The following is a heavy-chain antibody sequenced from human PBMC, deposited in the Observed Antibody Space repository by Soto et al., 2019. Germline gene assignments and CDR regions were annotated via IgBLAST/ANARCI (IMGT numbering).Heavy chain of an antibody. CDR1: GGSISGYY. J-gene: IGHJ6*02. CDR2: IYSSGST. Sequence: QVQLQESGPGLVKPSETLSLTCTVSGGSISGYYWSWIRQPPGKGLEWIGYIYSSGSTNYNPSLKSRVTISVDTSKNQFSLKVTSVTAADTAVYYCARGSYDILPGFRMYGLDVWGQGTTVTVSS. V-gene: IGHV4-59*01. D-gene: IGHD3-9*01. CDR3: ARGSYDILPGFRMYGLDV.